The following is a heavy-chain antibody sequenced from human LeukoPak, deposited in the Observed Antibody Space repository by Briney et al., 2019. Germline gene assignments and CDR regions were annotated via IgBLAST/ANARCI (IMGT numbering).Heavy chain of an antibody. CDR3: ARCYGSGSYYHDY. CDR1: GFTFSDYY. D-gene: IGHD3-10*01. Sequence: GGSLRLSCAASGFTFSDYYMSWIRQAPGKGLEWVSCITSSGSPIYYADSVKGRFTISRDNAKNSLYLQMNSLRAEDTAVYYCARCYGSGSYYHDYWGQGTLVTVSS. CDR2: ITSSGSPI. J-gene: IGHJ4*02. V-gene: IGHV3-11*04.